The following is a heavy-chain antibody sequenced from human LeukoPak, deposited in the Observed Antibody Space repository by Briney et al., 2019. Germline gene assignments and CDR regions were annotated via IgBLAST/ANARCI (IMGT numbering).Heavy chain of an antibody. J-gene: IGHJ4*02. CDR2: ISGSGGST. Sequence: RAGGSLRLSCAASGFIFDEDTMHWVRQAPGKGLEWVSAISGSGGSTYYADSVKGRFTISRDNSKNTLYLQMNSLRAEDTAVYYCAKDKSSSFDYWGQGTLVTVSS. D-gene: IGHD6-6*01. CDR3: AKDKSSSFDY. V-gene: IGHV3-23*01. CDR1: GFIFDEDT.